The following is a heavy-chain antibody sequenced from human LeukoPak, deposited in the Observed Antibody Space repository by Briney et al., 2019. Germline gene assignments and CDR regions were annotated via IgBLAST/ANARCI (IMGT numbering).Heavy chain of an antibody. CDR2: ISDSGST. J-gene: IGHJ6*03. D-gene: IGHD6-13*01. V-gene: IGHV4-30-4*07. Sequence: SETLSLTCAVSGGSMSSGDYSWTWIRQPPGKGLEWIGYISDSGSTYYNPSLKSRVTISIDTSKNQFSLKLSSVTAADTAVYYCARVVSSSWRVDYYYYYMDVWGKGTTVTISS. CDR1: GGSMSSGDYS. CDR3: ARVVSSSWRVDYYYYYMDV.